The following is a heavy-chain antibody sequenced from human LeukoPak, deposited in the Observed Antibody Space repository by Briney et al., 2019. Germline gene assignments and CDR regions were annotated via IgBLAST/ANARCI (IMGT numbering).Heavy chain of an antibody. J-gene: IGHJ4*02. Sequence: GGSLRLSCAASGFTFGSYAMSWVRQAPGKGLEWVSVISGSGGSTDYADSVKGRFTISRDNSKNTLYLQMNSLRAEDTAVYYCAKKRVAVAGTHYFDYWGQGTLVTVSS. CDR2: ISGSGGST. CDR3: AKKRVAVAGTHYFDY. V-gene: IGHV3-23*01. D-gene: IGHD6-19*01. CDR1: GFTFGSYA.